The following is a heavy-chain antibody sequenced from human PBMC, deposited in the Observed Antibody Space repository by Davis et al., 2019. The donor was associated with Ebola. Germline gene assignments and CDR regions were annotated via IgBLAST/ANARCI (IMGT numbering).Heavy chain of an antibody. CDR1: GFTFSSYG. Sequence: PGGSLRLSCAASGFTFSSYGMHWVRQAPGKGLEWVAFIRYDGSNKYYADSVKGRFTIPRGNSKNTLYLQMNSLRAEDTAVYYCAKARYSYGYDYFDYWGQGTLVTVSS. V-gene: IGHV3-30*02. CDR2: IRYDGSNK. J-gene: IGHJ4*02. CDR3: AKARYSYGYDYFDY. D-gene: IGHD5-18*01.